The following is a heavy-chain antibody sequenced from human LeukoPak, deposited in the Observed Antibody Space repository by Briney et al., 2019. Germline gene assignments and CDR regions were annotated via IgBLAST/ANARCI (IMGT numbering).Heavy chain of an antibody. CDR2: ISAYNANT. CDR3: ARGVDSSGYTY. Sequence: GSVKVSCKGSGYTFTSYGISWVRQAPGQGREWMGSISAYNANTNYAQKLQGRVTMTTDTSTSTAYMELRSLRSDDTAVYYCARGVDSSGYTYWGQGTLVTVSS. J-gene: IGHJ4*02. D-gene: IGHD3-22*01. V-gene: IGHV1-18*01. CDR1: GYTFTSYG.